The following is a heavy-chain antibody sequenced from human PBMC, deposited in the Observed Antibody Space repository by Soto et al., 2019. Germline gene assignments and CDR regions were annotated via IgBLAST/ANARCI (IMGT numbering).Heavy chain of an antibody. CDR1: GGSISSSSYY. J-gene: IGHJ1*01. D-gene: IGHD6-19*01. CDR3: ARSDGSSWYSSEYFQH. CDR2: IYYSGST. V-gene: IGHV4-39*01. Sequence: TSETLSLTCTVSGGSISSSSYYWGWIRQPPGKGLEWIGSIYYSGSTYYNPSLKSRVTISVDTSKNQFSLKLSSVTAADTAVYYCARSDGSSWYSSEYFQHWGQGTLVTVSS.